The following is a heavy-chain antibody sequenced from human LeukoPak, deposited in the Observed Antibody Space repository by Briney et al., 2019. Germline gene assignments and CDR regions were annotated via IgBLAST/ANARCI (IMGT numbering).Heavy chain of an antibody. CDR2: IYSGGST. Sequence: GGSLRLSCAASGFTVSSNYMSWVRQAPAKGLEWVSVIYSGGSTYYADSVKGRFTISRDNSKNTLYLQMNSLRAEDTAVYYCARGLTVTNSYYFDYWGQGTLVTVSS. D-gene: IGHD4-11*01. J-gene: IGHJ4*02. CDR1: GFTVSSNY. CDR3: ARGLTVTNSYYFDY. V-gene: IGHV3-53*01.